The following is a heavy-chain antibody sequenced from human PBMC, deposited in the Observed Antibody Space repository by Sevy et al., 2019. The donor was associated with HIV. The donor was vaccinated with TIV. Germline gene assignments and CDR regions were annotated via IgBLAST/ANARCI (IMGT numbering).Heavy chain of an antibody. J-gene: IGHJ4*02. D-gene: IGHD4-17*01. CDR3: ARFYGDYGPFDY. CDR2: IYPGDSHT. CDR1: GYNFISYW. Sequence: GESLKISCKGSGYNFISYWIGWVRQMPGKGLECMGIIYPGDSHTRYSPSFQGQVTISADKSINTAYLQWSRLKASDTAMYFRARFYGDYGPFDYWGQGALVTVSS. V-gene: IGHV5-51*01.